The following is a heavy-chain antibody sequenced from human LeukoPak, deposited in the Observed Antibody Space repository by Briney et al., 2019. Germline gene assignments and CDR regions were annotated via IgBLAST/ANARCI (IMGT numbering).Heavy chain of an antibody. CDR2: IYHSGST. Sequence: SETLSLTCAVPGGSISSNNWWSWVRQPPGKGLEWIGEIYHSGSTNYNPSLKSRVTISVDTSKNQFSLKLTSVTAADTAVYYCARLPSSYYGSGTTGDYWGQGTLVTVSS. CDR3: ARLPSSYYGSGTTGDY. J-gene: IGHJ4*02. D-gene: IGHD3-10*01. CDR1: GGSISSNNW. V-gene: IGHV4-4*02.